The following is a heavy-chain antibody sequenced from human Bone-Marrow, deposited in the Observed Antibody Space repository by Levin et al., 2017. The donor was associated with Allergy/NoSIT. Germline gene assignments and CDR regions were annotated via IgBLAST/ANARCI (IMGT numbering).Heavy chain of an antibody. D-gene: IGHD3-3*01. CDR1: GGSFSNYG. V-gene: IGHV3-30*03. CDR2: TSYDESYK. Sequence: GGSLRLSCTASGGSFSNYGMHWVRQAPGKGLELVAVTSYDESYKYYADSVKGRFTISRDNSKNTLFLEMNSLRAEDTAIYYCARDPSSYDLALGGFDPWGQGTLVTVSS. J-gene: IGHJ5*02. CDR3: ARDPSSYDLALGGFDP.